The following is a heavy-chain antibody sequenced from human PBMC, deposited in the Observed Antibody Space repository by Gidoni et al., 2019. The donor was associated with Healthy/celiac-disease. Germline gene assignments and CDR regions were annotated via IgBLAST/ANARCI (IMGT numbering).Heavy chain of an antibody. V-gene: IGHV1-69*01. CDR3: ARSGGGGGDGYTYSPYYYYGMDV. Sequence: QVQLVQSGAEVKKPGSSVKVSCKASGGTFSSYAISWVRQAPGQGLEWMGGIIPIFGKPNSAQNSKGRVTLPAEEPTGTPYMELSSLGFEDTAVNTGARSGGGGGDGYTYSPYYYYGMDVWGQGTTVTVSS. J-gene: IGHJ6*02. D-gene: IGHD3-16*01. CDR1: GGTFSSYA. CDR2: IIPIFGKP.